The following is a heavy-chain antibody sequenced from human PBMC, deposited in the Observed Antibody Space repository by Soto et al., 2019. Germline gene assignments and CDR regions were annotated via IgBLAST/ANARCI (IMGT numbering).Heavy chain of an antibody. D-gene: IGHD1-26*01. Sequence: QVQLVESGGGVVQPGRSLRLSCAASGFTFSSYAMHWVRQAPGQGLEWVAVISYDGSNKYYADSVKGRFTISRDNSKNTLYLQMNSLRPEDTALFYCVSGNYLEYWGQGTLVTVSS. CDR3: VSGNYLEY. J-gene: IGHJ4*02. V-gene: IGHV3-30-3*01. CDR2: ISYDGSNK. CDR1: GFTFSSYA.